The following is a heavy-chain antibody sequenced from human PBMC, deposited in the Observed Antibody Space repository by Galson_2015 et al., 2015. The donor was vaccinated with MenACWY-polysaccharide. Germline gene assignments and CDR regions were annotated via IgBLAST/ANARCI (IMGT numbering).Heavy chain of an antibody. J-gene: IGHJ6*02. CDR3: TKDRPLRGLTRFYYGMDV. CDR2: ISYDGSKQ. Sequence: SLRLSCAVSGFTFTDYAMHWVRQAPGKGLDWVAVISYDGSKQYYADSVKDRVTVSRDDSKNTVYLQMNSPRPDDTAVYFCTKDRPLRGLTRFYYGMDVWGQGTTVIVSS. CDR1: GFTFTDYA. V-gene: IGHV3-30*18.